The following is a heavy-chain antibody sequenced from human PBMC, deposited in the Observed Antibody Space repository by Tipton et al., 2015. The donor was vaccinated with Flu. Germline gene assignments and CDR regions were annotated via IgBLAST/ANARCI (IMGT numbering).Heavy chain of an antibody. CDR3: AREGCSGGNCYSDY. D-gene: IGHD2-15*01. CDR1: GYTFTGYY. J-gene: IGHJ4*02. Sequence: QVQLVQSGPEVKKPGASVKVSCKASGYTFTGYYIHWVRQAPGQGLEWMGWINPNSGGTSYAQNFQGRVTMTRDTSISTAYMELSRLRSDDTAVYYCAREGCSGGNCYSDYWGQGTLVTVSS. V-gene: IGHV1-2*02. CDR2: INPNSGGT.